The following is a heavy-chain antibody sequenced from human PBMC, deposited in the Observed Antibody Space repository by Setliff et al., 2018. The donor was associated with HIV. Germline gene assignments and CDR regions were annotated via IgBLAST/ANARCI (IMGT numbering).Heavy chain of an antibody. CDR1: DDSVSTFY. CDR2: THHTGST. V-gene: IGHV4-59*02. CDR3: APGEGVASTYYHD. D-gene: IGHD3-3*01. Sequence: SETLSLTCTVSDDSVSTFYWNWIRQPPGKGLEWIGFTHHTGSTVSNPSLKSRVTILMDLSRNQLSLHLASVTTADTAVYFCAPGEGVASTYYHDWGQGTQVTAPQ. J-gene: IGHJ4*01.